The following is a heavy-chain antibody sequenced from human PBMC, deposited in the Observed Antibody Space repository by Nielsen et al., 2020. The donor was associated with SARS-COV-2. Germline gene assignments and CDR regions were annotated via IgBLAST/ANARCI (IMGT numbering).Heavy chain of an antibody. V-gene: IGHV1-69*06. CDR2: IIPIFGTA. J-gene: IGHJ3*02. D-gene: IGHD3-22*01. CDR3: ARPITYYYDSSGYPDAFDI. Sequence: WVRQAPGHGLDWMGGIIPIFGTANYAQKFQGRATITADKSTSTAYMELSSLRSEDTAVYYCARPITYYYDSSGYPDAFDIWGQGTMVTVSS.